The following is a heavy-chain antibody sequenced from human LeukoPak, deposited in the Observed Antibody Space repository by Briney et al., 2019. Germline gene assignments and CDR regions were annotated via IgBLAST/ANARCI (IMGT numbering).Heavy chain of an antibody. V-gene: IGHV3-23*01. CDR2: ISGSGGST. D-gene: IGHD1-1*01. J-gene: IGHJ4*02. Sequence: SGGSLRLSCAASGFTFDDYGMSWVRQAPGKGLEWVSAISGSGGSTYYADSVKGRFTISRDNSKNTLYLQMNSLRAEDTAVYYCAPFATGTFDYWGQGTLVTVSS. CDR3: APFATGTFDY. CDR1: GFTFDDYG.